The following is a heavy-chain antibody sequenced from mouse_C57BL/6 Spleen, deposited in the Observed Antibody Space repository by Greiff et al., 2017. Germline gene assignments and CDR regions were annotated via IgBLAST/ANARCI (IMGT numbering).Heavy chain of an antibody. J-gene: IGHJ2*01. CDR3: AKDNYYDSSALDY. V-gene: IGHV2-5*01. Sequence: QVQLQQSGPGLVQPSQSLSITCTVSGFSLTSYGVHWVRQSPGKGLEWLGVIWRGGSTDYNAAFMSRLSITKDNSTSQVFFKMNSLQADDTAIYYGAKDNYYDSSALDYWGQGTTLTVSS. CDR1: GFSLTSYG. CDR2: IWRGGST. D-gene: IGHD1-1*01.